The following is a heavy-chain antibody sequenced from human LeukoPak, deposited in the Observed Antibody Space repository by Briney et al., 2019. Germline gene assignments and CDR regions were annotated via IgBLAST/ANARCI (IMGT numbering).Heavy chain of an antibody. D-gene: IGHD4/OR15-4a*01. CDR3: ARDRDVDYGNDGFDI. V-gene: IGHV3-48*03. J-gene: IGHJ3*02. CDR2: ISASGQTI. Sequence: GGSLRLSCAASGFTFSSYEMNWVRHAPGKGLEWVSYISASGQTIYYADSVRGRFTISRDNAKNSLYLQMNSLGAEDTAVYHCARDRDVDYGNDGFDIWGQGTTVTVSS. CDR1: GFTFSSYE.